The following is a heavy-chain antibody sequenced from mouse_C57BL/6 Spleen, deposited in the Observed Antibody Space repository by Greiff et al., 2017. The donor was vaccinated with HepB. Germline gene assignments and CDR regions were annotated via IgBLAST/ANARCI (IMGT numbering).Heavy chain of an antibody. CDR2: IDPANGNT. CDR3: GGGGYDLVYAMDY. V-gene: IGHV14-3*01. D-gene: IGHD2-2*01. J-gene: IGHJ4*01. Sequence: EVQLQQSVAELVRPGASVKLSCTASGFNIKNTYMHWVKQRPEQGLEWIGRIDPANGNTKYDPKFQGKATITADTSSNTAYLQLSSLTSEDTAIYYCGGGGYDLVYAMDYWGQGTSVTVSS. CDR1: GFNIKNTY.